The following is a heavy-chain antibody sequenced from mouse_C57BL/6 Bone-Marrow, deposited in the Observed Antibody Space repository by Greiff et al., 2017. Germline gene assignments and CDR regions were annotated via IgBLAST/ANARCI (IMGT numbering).Heavy chain of an antibody. Sequence: EVMLVESGGGLVKPGGSLKLSCAASGFTFSSYAMSWVRQTPEKRLEWVATISDGGSYTYYPDNVKGRFTISRDNAKNNLYLQRSHLKSEDTAMYYSARDPNWVHAMDYWGQGTSVTVSS. D-gene: IGHD4-1*01. J-gene: IGHJ4*01. CDR3: ARDPNWVHAMDY. V-gene: IGHV5-4*01. CDR2: ISDGGSYT. CDR1: GFTFSSYA.